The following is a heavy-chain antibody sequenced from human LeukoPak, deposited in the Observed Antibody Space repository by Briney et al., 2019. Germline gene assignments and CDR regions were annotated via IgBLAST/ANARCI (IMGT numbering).Heavy chain of an antibody. J-gene: IGHJ3*02. D-gene: IGHD1-26*01. CDR1: GFTFSCYE. CDR3: ARDPSRWEPSGGDALDI. CDR2: ISSSGSTI. V-gene: IGHV3-48*03. Sequence: GGSLRLSCAASGFTFSCYEMNWVREAPGKGLEWVSYISSSGSTIYYADSVKGRFTISRDNAKNSLYLQMNSLRAEDTAVYYCARDPSRWEPSGGDALDIWGQGTMVTVSS.